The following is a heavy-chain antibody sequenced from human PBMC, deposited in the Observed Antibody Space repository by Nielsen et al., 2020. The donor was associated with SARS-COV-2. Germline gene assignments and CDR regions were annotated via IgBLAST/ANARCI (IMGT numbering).Heavy chain of an antibody. CDR3: ARVRYSSGWYFNSGFERREAAWANIDY. J-gene: IGHJ4*02. D-gene: IGHD6-19*01. CDR2: IYHSGST. Sequence: WIRQPPGKGLEWIGEIYHSGSTNYNPSLKSRVTMSVDKSKNQFSLKLSSVTAADTAVYYCARVRYSSGWYFNSGFERREAAWANIDYWGQGTLVTVSS. V-gene: IGHV4-4*02.